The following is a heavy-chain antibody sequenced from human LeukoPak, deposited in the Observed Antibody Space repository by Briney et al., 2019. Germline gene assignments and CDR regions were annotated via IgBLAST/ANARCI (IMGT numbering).Heavy chain of an antibody. CDR2: IGGHGGGA. V-gene: IGHV3-23*01. Sequence: PGGSLRLSCVASGFMFSSYAMSWVRQAPGKGLEWVSAIGGHGGGANYANSVKGRLTISRDNSKNTLYLQMNSLRAGDTAVYYCARALPNGFGGLYYYYGMDVWGQGTTVTVSS. CDR1: GFMFSSYA. CDR3: ARALPNGFGGLYYYYGMDV. J-gene: IGHJ6*02. D-gene: IGHD2-8*01.